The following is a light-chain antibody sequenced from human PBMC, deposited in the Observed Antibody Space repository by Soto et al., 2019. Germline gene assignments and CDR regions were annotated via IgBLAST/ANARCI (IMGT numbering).Light chain of an antibody. CDR2: GAS. CDR1: QSVRSN. V-gene: IGKV3-15*01. J-gene: IGKJ1*01. CDR3: HEYDHWPLGT. Sequence: TVMTQSPATLPVSPGERATLSCRASQSVRSNLAWYQQKPGQAPRLLIYGASTRATGVPARFSGSGSGTEFTVTMESLTSADFALYYCHEYDHWPLGTCGQGTTADIK.